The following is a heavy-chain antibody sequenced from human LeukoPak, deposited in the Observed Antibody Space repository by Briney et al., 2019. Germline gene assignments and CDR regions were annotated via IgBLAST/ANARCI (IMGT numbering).Heavy chain of an antibody. V-gene: IGHV1-2*02. D-gene: IGHD3-10*01. J-gene: IGHJ4*02. CDR3: ARDRPLDADDYYGFYYFDY. Sequence: ASVKVSCKASGYTFTGFYMHWVRQAPGQGLEWMGWINPNSGGTNHAQKFQGRVTMTRDTSISTAYMELSRLRSDDTAVYYCARDRPLDADDYYGFYYFDYWGQGTLVTVSS. CDR2: INPNSGGT. CDR1: GYTFTGFY.